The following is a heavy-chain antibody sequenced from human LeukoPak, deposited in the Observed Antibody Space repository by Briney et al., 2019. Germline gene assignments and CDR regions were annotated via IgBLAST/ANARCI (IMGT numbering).Heavy chain of an antibody. V-gene: IGHV3-30*03. J-gene: IGHJ4*02. CDR1: GFTFSSYG. CDR3: ARKGLPDY. Sequence: GGSLRLSCAASGFTFSSYGMHWVRQAPGKGLEWVAVISYDGSNKYYADSVKGRFTISRDNAKNSLYLQMNSLRAEDTAVYYRARKGLPDYWGQGTLVTVSS. CDR2: ISYDGSNK.